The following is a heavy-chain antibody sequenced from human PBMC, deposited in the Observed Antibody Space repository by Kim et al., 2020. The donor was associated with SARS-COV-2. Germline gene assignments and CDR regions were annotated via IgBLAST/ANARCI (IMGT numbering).Heavy chain of an antibody. CDR2: INHSGST. D-gene: IGHD3-10*01. V-gene: IGHV4-34*01. CDR3: LASPSRWVRGVHSGQRVQYYYYGMDV. CDR1: GGSFSGYY. Sequence: SETLSLTCAVYGGSFSGYYWSWIRQPPGKGLEWIGEINHSGSTNYNPSLKSRVTISVDTSKNQFSLKLSSVTAADTAVYYCLASPSRWVRGVHSGQRVQYYYYGMDVWGQGTTVTVSS. J-gene: IGHJ6*02.